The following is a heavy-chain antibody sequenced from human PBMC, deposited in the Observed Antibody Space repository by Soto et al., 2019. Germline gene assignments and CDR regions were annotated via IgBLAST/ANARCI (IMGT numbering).Heavy chain of an antibody. V-gene: IGHV3-23*01. CDR3: ARGHFGVTMDV. J-gene: IGHJ6*02. CDR1: EFTFSSYS. D-gene: IGHD3-3*01. CDR2: VNGGGDIT. Sequence: PGGSLRLSCAASEFTFSSYSMIWVRQAPGKGLEWASGVNGGGDITYYADSVKGRFTISRDNSKNTLYLQMNSLRAEDTAVFYCARGHFGVTMDVWGQGTTVTVSS.